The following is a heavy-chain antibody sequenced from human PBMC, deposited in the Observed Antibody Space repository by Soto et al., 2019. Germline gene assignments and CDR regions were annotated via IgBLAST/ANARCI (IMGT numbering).Heavy chain of an antibody. CDR1: GGSVNGYY. J-gene: IGHJ5*02. CDR3: ARVSMVRGVMYWFDP. CDR2: INHTGGT. D-gene: IGHD3-10*01. V-gene: IGHV4-34*09. Sequence: PSETLSLTCAVYGGSVNGYYWNWIRQPPGKGLEWIGEINHTGGTHYNPSLKSRVTMSVDTSKNQFSLKLSSVTAADTAVYYCARVSMVRGVMYWFDPWGQGTLVTVSS.